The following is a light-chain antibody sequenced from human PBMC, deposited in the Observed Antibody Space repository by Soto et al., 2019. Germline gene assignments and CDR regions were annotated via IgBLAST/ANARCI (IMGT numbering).Light chain of an antibody. CDR3: QQRSNWPIT. Sequence: EVVLTQSPNNLSLSPGERATLSCRASQSVSSNYLAWYQQKPGQAPRLLIYGASSRATGVPDRFSGSGSGTDFTLTISKLEPEDFAVYYCQQRSNWPITFGQGTRLEIK. CDR1: QSVSSNY. V-gene: IGKV3D-20*02. J-gene: IGKJ5*01. CDR2: GAS.